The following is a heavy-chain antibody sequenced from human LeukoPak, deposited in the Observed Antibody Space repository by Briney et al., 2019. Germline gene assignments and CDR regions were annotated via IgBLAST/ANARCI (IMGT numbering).Heavy chain of an antibody. CDR1: GYTFPNYH. CDR3: ARTTAFTASGYDY. D-gene: IGHD2-21*02. V-gene: IGHV1-8*03. J-gene: IGHJ4*02. Sequence: ASVKVSCKASGYTFPNYHINWVRQATGQGLEWMGWMNPNKGDRGYAQKFQGRVTNTSDTSRSIQYMELRSLRPDDTAVYFCARTTAFTASGYDYWGQGTLVTVSS. CDR2: MNPNKGDR.